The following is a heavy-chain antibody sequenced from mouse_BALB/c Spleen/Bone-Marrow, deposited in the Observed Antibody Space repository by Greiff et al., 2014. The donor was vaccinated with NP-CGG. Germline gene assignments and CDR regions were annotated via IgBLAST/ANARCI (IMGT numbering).Heavy chain of an antibody. Sequence: VQLVESGAKLVKPGASVKLSCKASGYTFTSYWMHWVKQRPGQGLEWIGEIDPSDSYTNYNQKFKGKATLTVDKSSSTAYMQLSSLTSEDSAVYFCARWLLRYYAMDDWGQGTSVTVSS. CDR3: ARWLLRYYAMDD. CDR2: IDPSDSYT. D-gene: IGHD2-3*01. CDR1: GYTFTSYW. V-gene: IGHV1-69*02. J-gene: IGHJ4*01.